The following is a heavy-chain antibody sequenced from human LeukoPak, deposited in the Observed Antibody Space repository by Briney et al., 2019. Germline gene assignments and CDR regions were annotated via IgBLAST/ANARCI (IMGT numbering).Heavy chain of an antibody. CDR2: ISSSDNTI. V-gene: IGHV3-11*04. CDR3: ARVMGNYATDY. Sequence: PGGSLRLSCAASGFTFSDYYMSWIRQAPGKGLEWVSYISSSDNTIYYADSVKGRFTMSRDNGKNSLYLQMNSLRAEDTAGYYCARVMGNYATDYWGQGTLVTVSS. J-gene: IGHJ4*02. CDR1: GFTFSDYY. D-gene: IGHD1-7*01.